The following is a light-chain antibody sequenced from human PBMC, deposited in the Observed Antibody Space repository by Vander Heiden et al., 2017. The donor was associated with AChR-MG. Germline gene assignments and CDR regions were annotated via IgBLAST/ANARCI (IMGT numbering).Light chain of an antibody. CDR1: NSDIGGYNY. CDR2: DVT. CDR3: NSYTDSSTL. V-gene: IGLV2-14*03. Sequence: QSALTPPASVSGSPGQSINIPRTGTNSDIGGYNYVSWYQQHPGKAPTLLIFDVTNRPSGVSSRFSGSKSGNTASLTISGLQAEDEADYYCNSYTDSSTLFGTGTKVTVL. J-gene: IGLJ1*01.